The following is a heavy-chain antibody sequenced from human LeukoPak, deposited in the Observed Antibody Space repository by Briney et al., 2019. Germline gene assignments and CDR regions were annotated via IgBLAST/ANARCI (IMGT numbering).Heavy chain of an antibody. D-gene: IGHD3-3*01. J-gene: IGHJ4*02. CDR1: GFTFSSYA. CDR2: ISGSGGST. V-gene: IGHV3-23*01. Sequence: PGGSLRLSCAASGFTFSSYAMSWVRQAPGKGLEWVSAISGSGGSTYYADSVKGRFTISRDNSKNTLYLQMNSLRAEDTAVYYCAKVLSPSYYDLWSGYPLDYWGQGTLVTVSS. CDR3: AKVLSPSYYDLWSGYPLDY.